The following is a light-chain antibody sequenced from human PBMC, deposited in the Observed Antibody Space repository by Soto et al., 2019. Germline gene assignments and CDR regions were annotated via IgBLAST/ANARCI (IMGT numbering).Light chain of an antibody. CDR2: GAS. Sequence: SPATLSVSPGERATLSCRASQTILSNLAWYQQKPGQAPRLLIYGASTRATGIPARFTGSASGTEFTLTISSLQSEDFAIYYCQQYNNWPITFGQGTRLEIK. J-gene: IGKJ5*01. V-gene: IGKV3-15*01. CDR1: QTILSN. CDR3: QQYNNWPIT.